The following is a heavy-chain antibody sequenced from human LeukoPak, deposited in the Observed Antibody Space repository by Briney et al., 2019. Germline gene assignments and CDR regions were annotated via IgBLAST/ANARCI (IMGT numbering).Heavy chain of an antibody. Sequence: GSLRLSCAASGFTFSSYAMSWIRQPPGKGLEWIGEINHSGSTNYNPSLKSRVTISVDTSKNQFSLKLSSVTAADTAVYYCARAGGYSYLDYWGQGTLVTVSS. CDR1: GFTFSSYA. J-gene: IGHJ4*02. CDR2: INHSGST. D-gene: IGHD1-1*01. V-gene: IGHV4-34*01. CDR3: ARAGGYSYLDY.